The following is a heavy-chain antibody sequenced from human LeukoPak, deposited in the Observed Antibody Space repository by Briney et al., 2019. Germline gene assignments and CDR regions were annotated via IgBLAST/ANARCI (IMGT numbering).Heavy chain of an antibody. V-gene: IGHV4-59*08. CDR2: IYYSGST. D-gene: IGHD5-24*01. CDR3: ARTENDGYNDY. Sequence: SETLSLTCTVSGGSISSYYWSWIRQPPGKGLEWIGYIYYSGSTNYSPSLKSRLTISVDTSKNRFSLKLSSVTAADTAVYYCARTENDGYNDYWGQGALVTVSS. J-gene: IGHJ4*02. CDR1: GGSISSYY.